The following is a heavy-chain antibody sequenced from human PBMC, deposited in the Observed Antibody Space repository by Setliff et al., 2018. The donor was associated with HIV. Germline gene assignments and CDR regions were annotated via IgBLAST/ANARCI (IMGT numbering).Heavy chain of an antibody. J-gene: IGHJ6*03. CDR1: GGSISSYY. V-gene: IGHV4-4*08. D-gene: IGHD5-18*01. CDR3: ARGSRGYSYAYYYYYMDV. Sequence: SETLSLTCTVSGGSISSYYWSWIRQPPGKGLEWIGHIYIGSTNYNPSLKSRVTISADTSKNQSSRKLCSVTAADTAVYYCARGSRGYSYAYYYYYMDVWGKGTTVTVSS. CDR2: IYIGST.